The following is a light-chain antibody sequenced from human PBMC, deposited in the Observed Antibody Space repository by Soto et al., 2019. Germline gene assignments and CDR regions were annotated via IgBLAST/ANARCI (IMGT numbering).Light chain of an antibody. CDR3: QQYYCPPRT. J-gene: IGKJ1*01. Sequence: DIVMAQSPDSLAVSLGERATINCKSMQSVLYSSNNKNYLAWYQQKPGQPPKLLIYWASTRESGVPDRFSGSGSGTDFTLTISSLQAEDVAVYYCQQYYCPPRTFGQGTKVDI. CDR2: WAS. CDR1: QSVLYSSNNKNY. V-gene: IGKV4-1*01.